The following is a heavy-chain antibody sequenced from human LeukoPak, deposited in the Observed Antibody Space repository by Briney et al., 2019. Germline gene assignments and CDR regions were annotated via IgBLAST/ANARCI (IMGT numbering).Heavy chain of an antibody. V-gene: IGHV3-30*18. CDR1: GFTFSTYG. CDR2: MSYDGSNI. J-gene: IGHJ4*02. Sequence: GGSLRLSCAASGFTFSTYGMHWARQTPGKGLEWVAVMSYDGSNIYYGDSVKGRFTISRDNSKNTLYLQMNNLRVEDTALYYCAKVTPGSTARKSGLDYWGQGTLVTVSS. CDR3: AKVTPGSTARKSGLDY. D-gene: IGHD2-21*02.